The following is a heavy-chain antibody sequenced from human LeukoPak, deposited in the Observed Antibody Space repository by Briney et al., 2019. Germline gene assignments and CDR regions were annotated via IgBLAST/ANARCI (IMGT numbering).Heavy chain of an antibody. CDR1: GFTFSDYY. Sequence: GGSLRLSCAASGFTFSDYYMSWIRQAPGKGLEWVSYISGSGSTIYYADSVKGRFTISRDNAKNSLYLQMNSLRAEDTAVYYCARGRIVVVPAERGYYYGMDVWGQGTTVTVSS. D-gene: IGHD2-2*01. V-gene: IGHV3-11*01. CDR2: ISGSGSTI. J-gene: IGHJ6*02. CDR3: ARGRIVVVPAERGYYYGMDV.